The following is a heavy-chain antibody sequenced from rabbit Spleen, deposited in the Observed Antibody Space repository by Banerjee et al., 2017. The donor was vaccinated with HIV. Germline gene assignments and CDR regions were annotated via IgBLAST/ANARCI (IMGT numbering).Heavy chain of an antibody. Sequence: QEQLEESGGGLVKPGASLTLTCTASGFSFSSNFYMCWVRQAPGKGLEWIACIYTGSSGSTWYASWAKGRFTISKTSSTTVTLQMTSLTVADTATYFCARRIADAGYAYDLWGPGTLVTVS. CDR2: IYTGSSGST. V-gene: IGHV1S45*01. CDR3: ARRIADAGYAYDL. CDR1: GFSFSSNFY. J-gene: IGHJ4*01. D-gene: IGHD6-1*01.